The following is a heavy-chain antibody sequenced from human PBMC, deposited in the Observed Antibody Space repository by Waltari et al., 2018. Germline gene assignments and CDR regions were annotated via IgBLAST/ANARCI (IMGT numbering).Heavy chain of an antibody. Sequence: QVQLQQWGAGLLKPSETLSLTCAVYLGSFRGYSCSWIRQPPGKGLEGIGEINHSGSTNYNPSLKSRVTISVDTSKSQFSLKLSSVTAADTAVYYCARGSRGVFGVVIKIFDYWGQGTLVTVSS. CDR1: LGSFRGYS. CDR3: ARGSRGVFGVVIKIFDY. V-gene: IGHV4-34*01. D-gene: IGHD3-3*01. J-gene: IGHJ4*02. CDR2: INHSGST.